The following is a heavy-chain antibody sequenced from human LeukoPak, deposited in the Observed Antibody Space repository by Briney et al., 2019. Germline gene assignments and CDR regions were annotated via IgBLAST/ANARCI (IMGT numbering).Heavy chain of an antibody. CDR3: ARDRSGWTLG. J-gene: IGHJ4*02. CDR2: IYYSGST. CDR1: GGSISSYY. V-gene: IGHV4-59*12. Sequence: SETLSLTCTVSGGSISSYYWGWIRQPPGKGLEWVGYIYYSGSTNYNPSLKSRVTISVDTSKNQFSLKLSSVTAADTAVYYCARDRSGWTLGWGQGTLVTVSS. D-gene: IGHD3-3*01.